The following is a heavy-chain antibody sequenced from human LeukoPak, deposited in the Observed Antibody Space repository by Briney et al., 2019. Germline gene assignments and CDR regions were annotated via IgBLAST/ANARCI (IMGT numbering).Heavy chain of an antibody. V-gene: IGHV4-59*12. CDR1: GGSINSYY. D-gene: IGHD1-1*01. Sequence: SETLSLTCTVSGGSINSYYWSWIRQPPGKRLEWIGYIYYSGSTNYNPSLKSRVTISVDTSKKQFSLKLSSVTAADTAVYYCARDANARAWDYWGQGILVTVSS. CDR3: ARDANARAWDY. J-gene: IGHJ4*02. CDR2: IYYSGST.